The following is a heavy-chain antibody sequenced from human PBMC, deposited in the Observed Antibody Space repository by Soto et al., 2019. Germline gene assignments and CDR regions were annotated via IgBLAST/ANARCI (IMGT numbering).Heavy chain of an antibody. D-gene: IGHD6-13*01. CDR1: GGTFSSYA. Sequence: GASVKVSCKASGGTFSSYAISWVRQAPGQGLEWMGWINPNSGGTNYAQKFQGWVTMTRDTSISTAYMELSRLRSDDTAVYYCATQRYSSSWGPFDYWGQGTLVTVSS. CDR2: INPNSGGT. CDR3: ATQRYSSSWGPFDY. V-gene: IGHV1-2*04. J-gene: IGHJ4*02.